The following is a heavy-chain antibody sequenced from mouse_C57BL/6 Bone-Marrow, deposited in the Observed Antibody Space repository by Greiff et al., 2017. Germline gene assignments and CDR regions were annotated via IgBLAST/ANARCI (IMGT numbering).Heavy chain of an antibody. V-gene: IGHV1-55*01. J-gene: IGHJ3*01. CDR3: ARYGFYESYYSCFAC. Sequence: QVQLQQPGAELVKPGASVKMSCKASGYTFTSYWITWVKQRPGQGLEWIGDIYPGSGSTNYNEKFKSKATLTVDTSSSTAYMQLSSLTSEDSAVYDGARYGFYESYYSCFACWGQGTLVTVSA. CDR1: GYTFTSYW. D-gene: IGHD2-3*01. CDR2: IYPGSGST.